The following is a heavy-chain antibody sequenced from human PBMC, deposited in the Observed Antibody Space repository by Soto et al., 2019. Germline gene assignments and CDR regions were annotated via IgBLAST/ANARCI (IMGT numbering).Heavy chain of an antibody. CDR3: ARDYSGYCSSTSCYTGYNWFDP. CDR2: IDYSGST. V-gene: IGHV4-59*01. D-gene: IGHD2-2*02. Sequence: SETLSLTCTVSGGSISSYYWSWIRQPPGKGLEWIGYIDYSGSTNYNPSLKSRVTISVDTSKNRFSLKLSSVTAADTAVYYCARDYSGYCSSTSCYTGYNWFDPWGQGTLVTVSS. CDR1: GGSISSYY. J-gene: IGHJ5*02.